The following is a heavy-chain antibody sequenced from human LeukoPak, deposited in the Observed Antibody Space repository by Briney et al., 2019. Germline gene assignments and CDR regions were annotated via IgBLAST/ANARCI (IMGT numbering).Heavy chain of an antibody. Sequence: TGGSLRLSCAASGFTLSSTWVHWVRQAPGEGLVWVSHIKGDETTTYADSVKGRFTISRDNTKNTLYLQMNSLRAEDTAVYYCGALTGFWGQGTLVTVSS. J-gene: IGHJ4*02. D-gene: IGHD1-26*01. V-gene: IGHV3-74*01. CDR2: IKGDETT. CDR1: GFTLSSTW. CDR3: GALTGF.